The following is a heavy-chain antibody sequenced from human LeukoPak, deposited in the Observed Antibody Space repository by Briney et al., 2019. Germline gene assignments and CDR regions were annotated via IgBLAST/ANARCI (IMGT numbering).Heavy chain of an antibody. J-gene: IGHJ6*03. CDR2: ISYDGSNK. D-gene: IGHD4-17*01. Sequence: GGSLRLSCAASGFTFSSYGMHWVRQAPGKGLEWVAVISYDGSNKYYADSVKGRFTISRDNSKNTLYLQMNNLTTEDTAVYYCAKEVSDYVTYYYMDVWGKGTTVTVSS. V-gene: IGHV3-30*18. CDR1: GFTFSSYG. CDR3: AKEVSDYVTYYYMDV.